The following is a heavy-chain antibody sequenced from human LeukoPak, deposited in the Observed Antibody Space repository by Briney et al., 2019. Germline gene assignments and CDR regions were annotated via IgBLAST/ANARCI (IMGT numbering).Heavy chain of an antibody. Sequence: GRSLRLSCAASGFTFSSYGMHWVRQAPGKGLEWVAVISYDGSNKYYADSVKGRFTISRDNSKNTLYLQMNSLRSDDTAVYYCARGIAVAANDYWGQGTLVTVSS. CDR1: GFTFSSYG. CDR2: ISYDGSNK. CDR3: ARGIAVAANDY. J-gene: IGHJ4*02. V-gene: IGHV3-30*03. D-gene: IGHD6-19*01.